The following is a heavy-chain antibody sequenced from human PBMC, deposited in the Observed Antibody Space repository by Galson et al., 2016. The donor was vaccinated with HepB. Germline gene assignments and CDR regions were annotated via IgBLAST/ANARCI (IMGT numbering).Heavy chain of an antibody. CDR2: GNPRTGST. V-gene: IGHV1-46*01. J-gene: IGHJ6*02. CDR3: ARDRGSNSVKGYGMDV. D-gene: IGHD3-10*01. Sequence: SVKVSCKASGYTFINYYMHWVRQAPGQGLEWMGIGNPRTGSTSYAQKFQDRVTVTRDTSTSTVYMELSSLRSEDTAVYDCARDRGSNSVKGYGMDVWGQGATVTVSS. CDR1: GYTFINYY.